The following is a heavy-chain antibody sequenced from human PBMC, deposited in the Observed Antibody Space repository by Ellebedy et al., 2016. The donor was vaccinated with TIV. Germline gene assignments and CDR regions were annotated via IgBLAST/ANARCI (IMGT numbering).Heavy chain of an antibody. CDR3: ARRKERWPSDY. CDR2: IDPSDSYT. CDR1: GYSFTSYW. V-gene: IGHV5-10-1*01. D-gene: IGHD5-24*01. Sequence: GGSLRLXXKGSGYSFTSYWISWVRQMPGKGLEWMGRIDPSDSYTNYSPSFQGHVTISADKSISTAYLQWSSLKASDTAMYYCARRKERWPSDYWGQGTLVTVSS. J-gene: IGHJ4*02.